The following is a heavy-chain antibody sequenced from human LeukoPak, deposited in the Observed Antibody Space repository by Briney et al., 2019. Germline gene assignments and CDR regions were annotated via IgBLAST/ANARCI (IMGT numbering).Heavy chain of an antibody. CDR3: ARLWGGNGYSGGSLNL. CDR1: GFTFSGYG. CDR2: VWYDGRNR. Sequence: GGSLRLSCAASGFTFSGYGMHWVRQAPGKGLEWVAVVWYDGRNRDYADSVKGRFTISKDNSNNMVFLQMDRLRAEDTAVYYCARLWGGNGYSGGSLNLWGQGTLVTVSS. J-gene: IGHJ5*02. D-gene: IGHD3-16*01. V-gene: IGHV3-33*01.